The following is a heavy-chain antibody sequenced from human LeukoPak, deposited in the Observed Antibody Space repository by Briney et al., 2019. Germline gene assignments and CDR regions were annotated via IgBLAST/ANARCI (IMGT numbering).Heavy chain of an antibody. D-gene: IGHD4-17*01. CDR3: ARDGDYGAFDY. CDR2: INSDGSRT. CDR1: GFTFSNYW. V-gene: IGHV3-74*01. Sequence: PGGSLRLACAASGFTFSNYWMHWVRQAPGKGLVWVSRINSDGSRTTYADSVKGRFTIPRDNAKNTLYLQMSSLRAEDTAVYYCARDGDYGAFDYWGQGTLVTVSS. J-gene: IGHJ4*02.